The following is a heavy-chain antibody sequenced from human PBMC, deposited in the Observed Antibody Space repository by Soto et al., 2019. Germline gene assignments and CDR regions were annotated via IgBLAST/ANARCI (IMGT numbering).Heavy chain of an antibody. Sequence: ASLKGSCKASGCGFSIYAIIWVRQAPGQRLEWMGWINAGNGNTKYSQKFQGRVTITRDTSASTAYMELSSLRSEDTAVYYCARVWAYCGGDCYSYAFDIWGQGTMVTVSS. CDR1: GCGFSIYA. CDR3: ARVWAYCGGDCYSYAFDI. D-gene: IGHD2-21*02. CDR2: INAGNGNT. J-gene: IGHJ3*02. V-gene: IGHV1-3*01.